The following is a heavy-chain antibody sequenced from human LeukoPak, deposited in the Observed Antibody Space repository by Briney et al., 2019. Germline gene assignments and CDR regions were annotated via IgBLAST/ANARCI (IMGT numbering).Heavy chain of an antibody. D-gene: IGHD1-14*01. Sequence: GGSLRLSCAASGFTFSSFVFNWVRQAPGKGLEGVSSIVPTGTDRYYADSVRGRVTLSSDNAQNSMYLQMDRLRDHGTAVYYHATETMGRHYDYWDQGTLLTVSA. CDR1: GFTFSSFV. CDR3: ATETMGRHYDY. CDR2: IVPTGTDR. J-gene: IGHJ4*02. V-gene: IGHV3-21*01.